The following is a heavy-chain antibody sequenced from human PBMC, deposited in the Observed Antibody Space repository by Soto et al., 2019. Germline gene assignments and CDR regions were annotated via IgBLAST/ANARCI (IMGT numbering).Heavy chain of an antibody. CDR2: ISTYTGNT. V-gene: IGHV1-18*01. Sequence: QVHLVQSGAEVKKPGASVKVSCKASGYTFTNYDINWVRQAPGQGLEWMGWISTYTGNTNKAQKLQGRVTMTTDTATSTAYMELRSLRSDDTAVYYCAREYYYGSGRPTPGGMDVWGHGTTVTVSS. CDR1: GYTFTNYD. D-gene: IGHD3-10*01. CDR3: AREYYYGSGRPTPGGMDV. J-gene: IGHJ6*02.